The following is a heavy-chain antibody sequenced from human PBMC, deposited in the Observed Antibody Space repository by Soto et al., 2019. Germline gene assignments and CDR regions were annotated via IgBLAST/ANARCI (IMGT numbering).Heavy chain of an antibody. D-gene: IGHD3-16*01. J-gene: IGHJ4*02. Sequence: SETLSLTCVVSGYSISSGHYWGWIRQPPGKGLEWIGNVYHSGTTYYNPSLKSRVTISVDTSKNQFSLKLNSVTAADTAVYYCARDQKDYVWGSYDYWGQRTLLTVSS. CDR2: VYHSGTT. V-gene: IGHV4-38-2*02. CDR3: ARDQKDYVWGSYDY. CDR1: GYSISSGHY.